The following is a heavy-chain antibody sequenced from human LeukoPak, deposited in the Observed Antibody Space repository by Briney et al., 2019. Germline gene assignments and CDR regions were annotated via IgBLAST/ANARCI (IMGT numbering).Heavy chain of an antibody. D-gene: IGHD2-15*01. Sequence: PGGSLRLSCAASGFTFSSYAMHWVRQAPGKGLEWVAVISYDGSNKYYADSVKGRFTISRDNSKNTLYLQMNSLRAEDTAVYYCARVMFVVVAAALDYWGQGTLVTVSS. J-gene: IGHJ4*02. V-gene: IGHV3-30-3*01. CDR1: GFTFSSYA. CDR2: ISYDGSNK. CDR3: ARVMFVVVAAALDY.